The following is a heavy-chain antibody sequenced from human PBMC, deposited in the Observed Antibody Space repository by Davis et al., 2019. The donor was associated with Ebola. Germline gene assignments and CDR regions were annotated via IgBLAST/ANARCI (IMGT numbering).Heavy chain of an antibody. Sequence: GGSLRLSCAASGFSFSSYAMHWVRQAPGKGLEWVAVISYDGSNKYYADSVKGRFTISRDNSKNTLYLQMNSLRAEDTAVYYCVRNHDWAWGQGTLVTVSS. CDR3: VRNHDWA. D-gene: IGHD3-9*01. V-gene: IGHV3-30*04. J-gene: IGHJ5*02. CDR1: GFSFSSYA. CDR2: ISYDGSNK.